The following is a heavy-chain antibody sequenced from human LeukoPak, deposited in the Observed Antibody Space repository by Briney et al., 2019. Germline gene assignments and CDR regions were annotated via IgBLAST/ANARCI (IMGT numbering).Heavy chain of an antibody. CDR2: ISAYNGNT. Sequence: GASVKVSCKASGYTFTNYGISWVRQAPGQGLEWMGWISAYNGNTNYAQKLQGRVTMTTDTSTSTAYMELRSLRSDDTAVYYCARDQTLFYDYVWGRSGFDYWGQGTLVTVSS. CDR3: ARDQTLFYDYVWGRSGFDY. D-gene: IGHD3-16*01. V-gene: IGHV1-18*01. CDR1: GYTFTNYG. J-gene: IGHJ4*02.